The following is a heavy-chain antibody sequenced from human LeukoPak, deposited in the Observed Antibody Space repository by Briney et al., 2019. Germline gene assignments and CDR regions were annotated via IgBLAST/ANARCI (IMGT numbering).Heavy chain of an antibody. CDR3: AKRGVVIRVILVGFHKEASYFDS. D-gene: IGHD3-22*01. CDR1: GGSFSGYY. J-gene: IGHJ4*02. CDR2: INHSGST. Sequence: PSETLSLTCAVYGGSFSGYYWSWIRQPPGKGLEWLGEINHSGSTNYNPSLKSRVTKSVDTSKNHFSLKLSYMTAADTAVYFCAKRGVVIRVILVGFHKEASYFDSWGQGALVTVSS. V-gene: IGHV4-34*01.